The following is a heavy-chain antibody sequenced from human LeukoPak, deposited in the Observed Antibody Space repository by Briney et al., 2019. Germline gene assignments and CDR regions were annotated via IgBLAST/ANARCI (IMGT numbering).Heavy chain of an antibody. CDR3: TRGRDSSGYQAFDY. Sequence: GGSLRLSCAASGFTFSGYAMSWVRQAPGKGLERVSILYSDGSTYYADSVMGRFTISRDNSENTLYLQMNSLRAEDTAFYYCTRGRDSSGYQAFDYWGQGTLVTVSS. V-gene: IGHV3-53*01. J-gene: IGHJ4*02. CDR1: GFTFSGYA. CDR2: LYSDGST. D-gene: IGHD3-22*01.